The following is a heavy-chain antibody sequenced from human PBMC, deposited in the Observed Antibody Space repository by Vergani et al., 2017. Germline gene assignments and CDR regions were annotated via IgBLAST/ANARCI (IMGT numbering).Heavy chain of an antibody. V-gene: IGHV4-39*07. D-gene: IGHD5-12*01. CDR2: IYYSGST. CDR1: GGSISSSSYY. Sequence: QLQLQESGPGLVKPSETLSLTCTVSGGSISSSSYYWGWIRQPPGKGLEWLGSIYYSGSTYYNPSLKSRVTISVDTSKNQFSLKLSSVTAADTAVYYCAREGGYGSLNAFDIWGQGTMVTVSS. J-gene: IGHJ3*02. CDR3: AREGGYGSLNAFDI.